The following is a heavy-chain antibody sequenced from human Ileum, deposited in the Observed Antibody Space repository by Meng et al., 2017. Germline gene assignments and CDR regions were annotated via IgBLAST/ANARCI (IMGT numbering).Heavy chain of an antibody. Sequence: GQLQESGPGLVKPSGTLSPTCAVAGGFFSSDNWWSWVRQPPGKGLEWIGEISQSGSTNYNPSLKSRVTMSVDKSKNQVSLKLSSVTAADTAVYFCASHDFYSLDSWGQGTLVTVSS. CDR1: GGFFSSDNW. CDR3: ASHDFYSLDS. D-gene: IGHD3/OR15-3a*01. V-gene: IGHV4-4*02. J-gene: IGHJ4*02. CDR2: ISQSGST.